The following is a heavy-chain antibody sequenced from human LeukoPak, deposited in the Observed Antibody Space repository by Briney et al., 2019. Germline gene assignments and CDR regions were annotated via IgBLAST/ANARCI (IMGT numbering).Heavy chain of an antibody. CDR1: GLTSGDYA. J-gene: IGHJ4*02. V-gene: IGHV3-49*01. Sequence: QAGRSLRLSRTASGLTSGDYATSWFRQAPGKGLEWVGFIRSKAYGGTTEYAASVKGRFTISRDGSKSIAYLQMNSLKTEDTAVYYCTRVNTAMVLDYWGQGTLVTVSS. CDR2: IRSKAYGGTT. D-gene: IGHD5-18*01. CDR3: TRVNTAMVLDY.